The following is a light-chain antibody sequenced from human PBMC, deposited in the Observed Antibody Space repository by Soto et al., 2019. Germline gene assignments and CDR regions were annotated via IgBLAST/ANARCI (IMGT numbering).Light chain of an antibody. CDR3: QQRSNWPST. V-gene: IGKV3-11*01. J-gene: IGKJ4*01. CDR2: DAS. Sequence: EIVLTQSPATLSLSPGDRATLSCRASQSVSSYLAWYQQKPGQAPRLLIYDASNRATGIPARFSGSGSGTDFTLTITSLEPEDFAVYYCQQRSNWPSTFGGGTKVDIK. CDR1: QSVSSY.